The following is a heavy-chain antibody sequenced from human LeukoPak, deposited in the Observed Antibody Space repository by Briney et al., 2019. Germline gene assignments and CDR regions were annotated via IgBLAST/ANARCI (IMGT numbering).Heavy chain of an antibody. CDR1: GFTFSSYS. J-gene: IGHJ4*02. V-gene: IGHV3-21*01. CDR3: ARGFHYYDSMYYFDY. D-gene: IGHD3-22*01. CDR2: ISGSSSYI. Sequence: GGSLRLSCAASGFTFSSYSMNWVRQAPGKGLEWVSSISGSSSYINYADSVKGRFTISRDNAQNSLFLQLNSLRAEDTAVYYCARGFHYYDSMYYFDYWGQGTLVTVSS.